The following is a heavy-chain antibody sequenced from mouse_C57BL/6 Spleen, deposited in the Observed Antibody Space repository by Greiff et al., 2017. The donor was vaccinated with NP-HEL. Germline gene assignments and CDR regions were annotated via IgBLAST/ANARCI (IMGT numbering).Heavy chain of an antibody. Sequence: EVKLQESGGGLVKPGGSLKLSCAASGFTFSSYAMSWVRQTPEKRLEWVATISDGGSYTYYPDNVKGRFTISRDNAKNNLYLQMSHLKSEDTAMYYCARGEAGGYYVTYWGQGTLVTVSA. CDR2: ISDGGSYT. V-gene: IGHV5-4*03. CDR1: GFTFSSYA. CDR3: ARGEAGGYYVTY. D-gene: IGHD2-3*01. J-gene: IGHJ3*01.